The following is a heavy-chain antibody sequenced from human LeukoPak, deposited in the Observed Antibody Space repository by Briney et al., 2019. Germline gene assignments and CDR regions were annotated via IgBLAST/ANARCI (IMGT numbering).Heavy chain of an antibody. J-gene: IGHJ1*01. D-gene: IGHD3-22*01. V-gene: IGHV3-30*02. Sequence: PGGSLRLSCAASGFTFSSYGMHWVRQAPGKGLEWVAFIRYDGSNKYYADSVKGRFTISRDNSKNTLYLQMNSLRAEDTAVYYCAKGFLSSGYPEYFQHWGQGTLVTVSS. CDR3: AKGFLSSGYPEYFQH. CDR1: GFTFSSYG. CDR2: IRYDGSNK.